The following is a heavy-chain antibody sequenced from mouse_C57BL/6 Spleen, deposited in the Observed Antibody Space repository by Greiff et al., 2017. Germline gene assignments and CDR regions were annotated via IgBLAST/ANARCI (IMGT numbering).Heavy chain of an antibody. J-gene: IGHJ3*01. V-gene: IGHV5-4*01. CDR1: GFTFSSYA. CDR2: ISDGGSYT. Sequence: EVQLVESGGGLVKPGGSLKLSCAASGFTFSSYAMSWVRQTPEKRLEWVATISDGGSYTYYPDNVKGRFTISRDNAKNTLYLQMSHLKSEDTSMYYCARGMFNWDEGFAYWGQGTLVTVSA. CDR3: ARGMFNWDEGFAY. D-gene: IGHD4-1*01.